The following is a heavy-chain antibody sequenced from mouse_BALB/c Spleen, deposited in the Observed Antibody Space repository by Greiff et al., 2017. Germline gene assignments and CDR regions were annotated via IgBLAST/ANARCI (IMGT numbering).Heavy chain of an antibody. J-gene: IGHJ4*01. CDR2: ISDGGSYT. V-gene: IGHV5-4*02. Sequence: VQLQQSGGGLVKPGGSLKLSCAASGFTFSDYYMYWVRQTPEKRLEWVATISDGGSYTYYPDSVKGRFTISRDNAKNNLYLQMSSLKSEDTAMYYCARDDDYDDYYAMDYWGQGTSVTVSS. CDR1: GFTFSDYY. CDR3: ARDDDYDDYYAMDY. D-gene: IGHD2-4*01.